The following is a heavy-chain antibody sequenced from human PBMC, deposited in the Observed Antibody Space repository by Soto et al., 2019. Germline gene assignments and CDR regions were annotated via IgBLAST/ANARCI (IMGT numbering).Heavy chain of an antibody. Sequence: QVTLKESGPVLVKPTETLTLTCTVSGFSLSNDRMGVSWIRQPPGKALEWLGHIFSNDEKSYSTSLKSRLTISKDTSKSQVVLTMTNMDPVDTATYYCARIVKGGIVGNTFDYWGQGTLVTVSS. CDR3: ARIVKGGIVGNTFDY. CDR1: GFSLSNDRMG. J-gene: IGHJ4*02. CDR2: IFSNDEK. V-gene: IGHV2-26*01. D-gene: IGHD1-26*01.